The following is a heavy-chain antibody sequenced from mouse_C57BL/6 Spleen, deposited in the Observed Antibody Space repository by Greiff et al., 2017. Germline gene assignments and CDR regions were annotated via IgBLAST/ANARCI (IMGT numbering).Heavy chain of an antibody. V-gene: IGHV1-82*01. D-gene: IGHD6-5*01. CDR3: ARRLLSDYAMDY. J-gene: IGHJ4*01. CDR1: GYAFSSSW. Sequence: QVQLKQSGPELVKPGASVKISCKASGYAFSSSWMNWVKQRPGKGLEWIGRIYPGDGDTNYNGKFKGKATLTADKSSSTAYMQLSSLTSEDSAVYFCARRLLSDYAMDYWGQGTSVTVSS. CDR2: IYPGDGDT.